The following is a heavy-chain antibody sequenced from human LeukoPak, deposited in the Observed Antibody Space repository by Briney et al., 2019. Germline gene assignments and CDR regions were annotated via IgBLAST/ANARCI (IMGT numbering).Heavy chain of an antibody. CDR3: ARLGWGDAFDI. D-gene: IGHD1-26*01. CDR1: GGSISSSTYY. J-gene: IGHJ3*02. V-gene: IGHV4-39*01. Sequence: KPSETLSLTCSVSGGSISSSTYYWGGIRQPPGKGLEWIGNIYNSGSTYYNPSLKSRVTISVDTSKNQFSLKLSSVTAADTAVYYCARLGWGDAFDIWGQGTMITVSS. CDR2: IYNSGST.